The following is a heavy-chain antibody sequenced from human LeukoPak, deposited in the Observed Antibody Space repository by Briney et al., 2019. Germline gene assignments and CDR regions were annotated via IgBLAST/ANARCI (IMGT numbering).Heavy chain of an antibody. Sequence: GGSLRLSCAASGFTSSSYSMNWVRQAPGKGLEWVSSITSSSSYMYYADSVKGRFTISRGNAKNSLYLQMNTLRAEDTAVYYCARDSGTTGEVKFDPWGQGTLVTVSS. J-gene: IGHJ5*02. V-gene: IGHV3-21*01. CDR2: ITSSSSYM. D-gene: IGHD3-10*01. CDR1: GFTSSSYS. CDR3: ARDSGTTGEVKFDP.